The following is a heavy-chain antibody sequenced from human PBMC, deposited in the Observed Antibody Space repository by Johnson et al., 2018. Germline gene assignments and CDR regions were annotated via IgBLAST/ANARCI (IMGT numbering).Heavy chain of an antibody. J-gene: IGHJ1*01. CDR2: ISRSSRKI. V-gene: IGHV3-48*02. D-gene: IGHD3-3*01. CDR3: ARDSDYDVWSDYYGYFY. CDR1: GFSFSRYS. Sequence: VQLVQSGGGLVQPGGSLRLSCAASGFSFSRYSMNWVRQAPGKGLEWVSYISRSSRKIYYADSGKGLFTISRDNAKNSMYMQMNSLRDEDSAVYYCARDSDYDVWSDYYGYFYWGQGTLVIVSS.